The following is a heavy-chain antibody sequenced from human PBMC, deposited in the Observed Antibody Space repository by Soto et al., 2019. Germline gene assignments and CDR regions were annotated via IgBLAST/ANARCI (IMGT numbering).Heavy chain of an antibody. CDR3: ARDRETSNYYYGTDV. J-gene: IGHJ6*02. D-gene: IGHD3-10*01. V-gene: IGHV5-51*01. Sequence: VDSLKIWCEGSGYRCTSYGIGLVRQMPGKGLEWMGIIYPGDSDTRYSPSFQGQVTISADKSISTAYLQWSSLKASDTAMYYCARDRETSNYYYGTDVWRQGTTVTVSS. CDR2: IYPGDSDT. CDR1: GYRCTSYG.